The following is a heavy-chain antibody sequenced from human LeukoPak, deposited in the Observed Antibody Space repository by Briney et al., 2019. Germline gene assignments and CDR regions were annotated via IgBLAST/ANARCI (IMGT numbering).Heavy chain of an antibody. D-gene: IGHD3-3*01. CDR3: AKDLDTIFGVVIIPKGVFDY. CDR1: GFTFSSYA. J-gene: IGHJ4*02. Sequence: GGSLRLSCAASGFTFSSYAMSWVRQAPGKGLEWVSAISGSGGSTNYADSVKGRFTISRDNSKNTLYLQMNSLRAEDTAVYYCAKDLDTIFGVVIIPKGVFDYWGQGTLVTVSS. CDR2: ISGSGGST. V-gene: IGHV3-23*01.